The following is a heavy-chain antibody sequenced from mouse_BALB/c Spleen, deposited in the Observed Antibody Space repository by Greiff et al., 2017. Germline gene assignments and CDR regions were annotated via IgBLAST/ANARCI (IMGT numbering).Heavy chain of an antibody. Sequence: VQLKQSGAELVRPGALVKLSCKASGFNIKDYYMHWVKQRPEQGLEWIGWIDPENGNTIYDPKFQGKASITADTSSNTAYLQLSSLTSEDTAVYYCASYRYEAMDYWGQGTSVTVSS. CDR2: IDPENGNT. CDR1: GFNIKDYY. J-gene: IGHJ4*01. CDR3: ASYRYEAMDY. D-gene: IGHD2-14*01. V-gene: IGHV14-1*02.